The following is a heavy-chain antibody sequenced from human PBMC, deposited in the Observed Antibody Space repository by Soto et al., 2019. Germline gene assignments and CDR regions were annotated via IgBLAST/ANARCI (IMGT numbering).Heavy chain of an antibody. CDR3: ARGPDRDYFDY. J-gene: IGHJ4*02. D-gene: IGHD2-15*01. CDR1: GFTFSSYS. V-gene: IGHV3-21*01. CDR2: ISSSGSYI. Sequence: GGSLRLSCAASGFTFSSYSMNWVRQAPGKGLEWVSSISSSGSYIYYADSVKGRFTLSRDNAKNSLYLQMNSLRAEDTAVYYCARGPDRDYFDYWGQGTLVTVSS.